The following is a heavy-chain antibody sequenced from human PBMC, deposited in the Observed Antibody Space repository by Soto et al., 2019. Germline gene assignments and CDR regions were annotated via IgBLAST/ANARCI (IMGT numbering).Heavy chain of an antibody. D-gene: IGHD2-15*01. Sequence: NPSETLSLTCAVYGGSFSGYYWSWIRQPPGKGLEWIGEINHSGSTNYNPSLKSRITINPDTSKNQFSLQLNSVTPEDTAVYYCARAYCSGGSCWAWSNWFDPWGQGTLVTVSS. V-gene: IGHV4-34*01. CDR1: GGSFSGYY. J-gene: IGHJ5*02. CDR3: ARAYCSGGSCWAWSNWFDP. CDR2: INHSGST.